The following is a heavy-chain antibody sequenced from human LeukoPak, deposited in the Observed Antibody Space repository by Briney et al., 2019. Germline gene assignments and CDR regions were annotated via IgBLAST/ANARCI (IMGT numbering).Heavy chain of an antibody. D-gene: IGHD4-23*01. V-gene: IGHV3-30*02. CDR1: GFTFSSYG. Sequence: GGSLRLSCAASGFTFSSYGMHWVRQAPGKGLEWVAFIRYDGSNKYYADSVKGRFTISRDNSKNTLYLQMNSLRAEDTAVYYCAKDLGGRIDYWGQGTLVTVSS. J-gene: IGHJ4*02. CDR2: IRYDGSNK. CDR3: AKDLGGRIDY.